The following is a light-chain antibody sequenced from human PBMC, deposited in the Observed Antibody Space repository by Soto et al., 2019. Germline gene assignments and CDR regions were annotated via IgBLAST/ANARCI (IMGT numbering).Light chain of an antibody. CDR1: QGISRY. V-gene: IGKV1-12*01. CDR3: QQSYTKRT. CDR2: AAS. Sequence: DIQMTQSPSAVSASKGDGFTVTFRASQGISRYLAWYQQKPGKAPKLLIYAASTLQSGVPSRFSGSGSGTDFTLTISSLQPEDFATYYCQQSYTKRTFGQGTKVDIK. J-gene: IGKJ1*01.